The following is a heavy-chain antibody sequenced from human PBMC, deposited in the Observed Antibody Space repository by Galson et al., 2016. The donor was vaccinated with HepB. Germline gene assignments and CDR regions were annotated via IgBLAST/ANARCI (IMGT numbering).Heavy chain of an antibody. CDR2: IYSSGSA. J-gene: IGHJ5*02. CDR3: ARDLGGIDP. Sequence: TLSLTCTVSGASISSGGYFWNWIRQHPVKGLEWLGYIYSSGSAYYNPSLKSRSTISIDTSKNQFSLKVNSVTAADTAVYYCARDLGGIDPWGQGTLVTVSS. D-gene: IGHD3-16*01. V-gene: IGHV4-31*03. CDR1: GASISSGGYF.